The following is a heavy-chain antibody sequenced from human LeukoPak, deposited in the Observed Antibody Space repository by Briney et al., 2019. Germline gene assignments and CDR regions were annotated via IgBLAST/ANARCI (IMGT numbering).Heavy chain of an antibody. CDR3: AGEDYFDSSGYASWRFDI. J-gene: IGHJ3*02. CDR1: GGSISSYY. CDR2: IYTSGST. D-gene: IGHD3-22*01. V-gene: IGHV4-4*07. Sequence: SETLSLTCTVSGGSISSYYWSWIRQSAGKGLEWIGRIYTSGSTYYNPSLKSRVTMSVDTSKKQFSLKLSSVTAADTAVYYCAGEDYFDSSGYASWRFDIWGQGTMVTVSS.